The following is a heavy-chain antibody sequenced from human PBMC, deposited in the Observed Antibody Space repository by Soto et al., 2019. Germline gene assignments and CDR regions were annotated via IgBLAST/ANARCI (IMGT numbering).Heavy chain of an antibody. D-gene: IGHD2-21*01. J-gene: IGHJ4*02. CDR3: TGDGRGLGILSLFEY. V-gene: IGHV3-53*01. Sequence: GGSLRLSCAASGFNVNSDYMNWIRQTPGKGLEWVASIYSGETTYYADSVRGRFTISSDKSKNTLYFQLSSLRIEDAAVYYCTGDGRGLGILSLFEYWGQGVLVTVSS. CDR1: GFNVNSDY. CDR2: IYSGETT.